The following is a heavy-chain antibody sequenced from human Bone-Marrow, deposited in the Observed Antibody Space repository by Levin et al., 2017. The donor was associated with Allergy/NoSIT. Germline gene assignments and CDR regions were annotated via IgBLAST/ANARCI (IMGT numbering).Heavy chain of an antibody. CDR2: IRSKAYSGTP. D-gene: IGHD2-21*01. CDR1: GFTFGDYP. Sequence: GGSLRLSCTTSGFTFGDYPMNWVRQAPGKGLEWVGFIRSKAYSGTPEHAASVKGRFTISRDDSKSIAYLQMNSLTTEDTAVYYCAREEGDGRSVYWGQGTLVTVSS. CDR3: AREEGDGRSVY. V-gene: IGHV3-49*04. J-gene: IGHJ4*02.